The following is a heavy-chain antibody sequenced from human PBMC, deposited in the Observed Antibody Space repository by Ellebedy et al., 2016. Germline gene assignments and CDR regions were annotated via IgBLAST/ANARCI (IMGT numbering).Heavy chain of an antibody. CDR3: ARDFGHNYYYGSRDENYGMDV. Sequence: GGSLRLSCAASGFTFSTYAMHWVRQAPGKGLEWVAVISYDGSNKYYADSVKGRFTISRDNSKNTLYLQMNSLRAEDTAVYYCARDFGHNYYYGSRDENYGMDVWGQGTTVTVSS. V-gene: IGHV3-30-3*01. CDR1: GFTFSTYA. D-gene: IGHD3-10*01. CDR2: ISYDGSNK. J-gene: IGHJ6*02.